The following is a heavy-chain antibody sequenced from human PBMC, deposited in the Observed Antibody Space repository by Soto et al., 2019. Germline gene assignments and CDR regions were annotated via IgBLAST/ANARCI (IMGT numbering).Heavy chain of an antibody. CDR1: GGSISSGDYY. D-gene: IGHD4-17*01. CDR3: AIDYVDYYLGY. V-gene: IGHV4-30-4*02. Sequence: SETLSLTCTVSGGSISSGDYYWSWTRQPPGKGQEWIGYIYYSGNTNYNPSLKNKVTISVDTSKNQLPLKLSSVTAADTAVYYCAIDYVDYYLGYWGQGTLVTVSS. CDR2: IYYSGNT. J-gene: IGHJ4*02.